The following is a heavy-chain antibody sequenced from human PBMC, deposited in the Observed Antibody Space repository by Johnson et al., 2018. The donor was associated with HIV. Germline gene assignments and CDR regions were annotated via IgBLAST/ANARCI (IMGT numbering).Heavy chain of an antibody. V-gene: IGHV3-66*01. CDR1: GITVSSNY. J-gene: IGHJ3*02. Sequence: EQLVESGGGLVQPGGSLRLSCAASGITVSSNYMSWVRQAPGKGLEWVSVIFSGGSTYYADSVKGRFTISRDNAKNSLYLQMNSLRAEDTAVYYCARDLAALDAFDIWGQGTMVTVSS. D-gene: IGHD6-6*01. CDR2: IFSGGST. CDR3: ARDLAALDAFDI.